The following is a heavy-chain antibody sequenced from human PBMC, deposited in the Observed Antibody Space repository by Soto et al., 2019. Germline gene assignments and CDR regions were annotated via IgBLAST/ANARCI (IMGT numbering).Heavy chain of an antibody. CDR1: GYTFTSYG. J-gene: IGHJ2*01. CDR2: ISAYNGNT. V-gene: IGHV1-18*01. CDR3: AGAASYYPYWYFDL. D-gene: IGHD1-26*01. Sequence: QVQLVQSGAEVKKAGASVKVSCKASGYTFTSYGISWVRQAPGHGLEWMGWISAYNGNTNYAQKLQGRVTMTTDTATSTADIELRSRRSDDTVVYYCAGAASYYPYWYFDLCGRCTLVTVSS.